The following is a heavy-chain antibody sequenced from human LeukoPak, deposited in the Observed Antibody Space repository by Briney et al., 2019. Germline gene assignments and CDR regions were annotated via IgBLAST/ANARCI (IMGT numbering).Heavy chain of an antibody. D-gene: IGHD6-19*01. V-gene: IGHV3-74*01. CDR2: INTDGTVT. J-gene: IGHJ4*02. CDR1: GFTFSKYW. CDR3: ATKQWLAPPPDS. Sequence: GGSLRLSCAASGFTFSKYWMLWVRQAPGKGLESVSRINTDGTVTTYADSVNGRFTVSRDDADNTMFLQMNSVRDEDTAVYYCATKQWLAPPPDSWGQGTPVTVSS.